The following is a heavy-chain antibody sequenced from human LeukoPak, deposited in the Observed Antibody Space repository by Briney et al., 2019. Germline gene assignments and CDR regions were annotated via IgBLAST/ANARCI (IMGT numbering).Heavy chain of an antibody. CDR1: GGSISGYY. J-gene: IGHJ5*02. Sequence: SETLSLTCTVSGGSISGYYWSWIRQPPGKGLEWIGYIYYSGSTNYNPSLKSRVTISVDTSKNQFSLKLTSVTAADTAIYYCARDSGTYHTLNSWGQGTLVTVSS. CDR2: IYYSGST. CDR3: ARDSGTYHTLNS. D-gene: IGHD1-26*01. V-gene: IGHV4-59*12.